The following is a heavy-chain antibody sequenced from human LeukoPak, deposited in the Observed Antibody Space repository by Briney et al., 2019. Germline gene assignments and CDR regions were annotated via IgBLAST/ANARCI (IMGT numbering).Heavy chain of an antibody. CDR3: AKGLVGATLGYYFDY. CDR1: GFTFSSYA. CDR2: ISGSGGSI. Sequence: GGSLRLSCAASGFTFSSYAMSWVRQAPGKGLEWVSAISGSGGSIYYADSVKGRFTISRDNSKNTLYLQMNSLRAEDTAVYYCAKGLVGATLGYYFDYWGQGTLVTVSS. V-gene: IGHV3-23*01. J-gene: IGHJ4*02. D-gene: IGHD1-26*01.